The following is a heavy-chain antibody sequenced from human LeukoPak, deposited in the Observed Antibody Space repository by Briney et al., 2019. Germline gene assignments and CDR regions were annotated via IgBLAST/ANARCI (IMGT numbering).Heavy chain of an antibody. CDR3: ARGYYYDGFDY. V-gene: IGHV4-34*01. J-gene: IGHJ4*02. CDR2: INHSGST. D-gene: IGHD3-22*01. CDR1: GGSFSGYY. Sequence: KPSETLSLTCAVYGGSFSGYYWSWIRQPPGKGLEWIGEINHSGSTNYNPSLKGRVTISVDTSKNQFSLKLSSVTAADTAVYYCARGYYYDGFDYWGQGTLVTVSS.